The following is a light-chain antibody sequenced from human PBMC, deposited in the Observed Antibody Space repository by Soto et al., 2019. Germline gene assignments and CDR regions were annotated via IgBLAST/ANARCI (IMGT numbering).Light chain of an antibody. CDR1: QSLSGW. CDR3: QQYNSYSRT. V-gene: IGKV1-5*01. J-gene: IGKJ1*01. CDR2: DTS. Sequence: DIQMTQSPSTLSASVGDRVTITCRASQSLSGWLAWYQQKPGKAPKLLIYDTSSLKSGVPSRFSGSGSGTEFSLSISSLQPDDFATYYGQQYNSYSRTFGQGTKVEIK.